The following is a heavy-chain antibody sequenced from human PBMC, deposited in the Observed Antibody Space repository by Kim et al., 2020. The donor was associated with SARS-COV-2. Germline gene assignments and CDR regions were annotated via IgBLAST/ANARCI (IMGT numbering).Heavy chain of an antibody. V-gene: IGHV3-66*01. D-gene: IGHD2-21*01. CDR1: GFSVRNNY. CDR2: FDAAGNI. J-gene: IGHJ3*01. Sequence: GGSLRLSCSVSGFSVRNNYMNWVRQAPGKGLEWVSSFDAAGNIYYSDSVKGRFTISKDNSRNTVSLQMNNLRVGDTAVYFCARSYLDALDVWGRGTLVTV. CDR3: ARSYLDALDV.